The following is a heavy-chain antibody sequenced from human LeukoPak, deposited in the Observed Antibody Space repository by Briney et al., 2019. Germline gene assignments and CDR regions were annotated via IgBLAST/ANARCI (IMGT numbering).Heavy chain of an antibody. J-gene: IGHJ2*01. D-gene: IGHD3-22*01. V-gene: IGHV3-74*03. Sequence: GGSLRLSCAASGFTFSRHWMHWVRQAPGKGLVWVSRINGDGSNTTYADSVKGRFTISRDNAKNTLYLQMNSLRAEDTAVYYCARDYEPYYYDSSGYYRGWYFDLWGRGTLVTVSS. CDR3: ARDYEPYYYDSSGYYRGWYFDL. CDR1: GFTFSRHW. CDR2: INGDGSNT.